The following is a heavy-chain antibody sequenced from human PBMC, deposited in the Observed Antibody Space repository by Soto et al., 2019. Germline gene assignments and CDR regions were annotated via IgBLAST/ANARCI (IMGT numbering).Heavy chain of an antibody. CDR2: ISHSGSS. V-gene: IGHV4-4*02. Sequence: SETLSLTCTVSVGSISSSNWWSWVRQPPGKGLEWIGEISHSGSSDYSPSLKSRVTISVDKSKNQFSLILSSVTAADTAVYYCAVRVAASRGVPDYWGQGTLVTVSS. CDR1: VGSISSSNW. J-gene: IGHJ4*02. CDR3: AVRVAASRGVPDY. D-gene: IGHD6-6*01.